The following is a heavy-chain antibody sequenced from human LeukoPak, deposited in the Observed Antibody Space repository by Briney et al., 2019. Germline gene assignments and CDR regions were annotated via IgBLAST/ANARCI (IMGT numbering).Heavy chain of an antibody. V-gene: IGHV4-59*02. CDR1: GASVSSYY. CDR3: ARGYFDSSGYSNPFDY. Sequence: SETLSLTCTVSGASVSSYYWSWIRQPPGKGLEWIGYIYHSGNTNYNPSLKSRVTISIDTPKNQFSLKLSSVTAADTAVYYCARGYFDSSGYSNPFDYWGQGTLVTVSS. D-gene: IGHD3-22*01. J-gene: IGHJ4*02. CDR2: IYHSGNT.